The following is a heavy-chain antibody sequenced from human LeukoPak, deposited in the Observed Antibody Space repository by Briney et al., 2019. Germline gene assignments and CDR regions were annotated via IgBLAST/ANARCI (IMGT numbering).Heavy chain of an antibody. CDR1: GYTFTSYD. CDR2: INLNSGHT. V-gene: IGHV1-8*01. D-gene: IGHD5-12*01. J-gene: IGHJ4*02. Sequence: GASVTVSFTASGYTFTSYDINWVRQAHGQGLEWMGWINLNSGHTGFSQKFQGRVTLTWDTSISTAYMEVSSLTSENTAVYYCARNIVATTNYDSGGQGTLVTVSS. CDR3: ARNIVATTNYDS.